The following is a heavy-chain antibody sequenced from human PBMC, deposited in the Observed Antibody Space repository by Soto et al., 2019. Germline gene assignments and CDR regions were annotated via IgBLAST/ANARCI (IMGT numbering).Heavy chain of an antibody. CDR1: GFTFSSYA. CDR2: ISGGGCTT. Sequence: GGSLRLSCAASGFTFSSYAMSWVRQAPGKGLEWVSGISGGGCTTYYADSVKGRFTISRDNSKITLYLQMNSLRAEDTAVYYCARDGAGWGFGATLDYWGQGTLVTISS. D-gene: IGHD3-10*01. V-gene: IGHV3-23*01. CDR3: ARDGAGWGFGATLDY. J-gene: IGHJ4*02.